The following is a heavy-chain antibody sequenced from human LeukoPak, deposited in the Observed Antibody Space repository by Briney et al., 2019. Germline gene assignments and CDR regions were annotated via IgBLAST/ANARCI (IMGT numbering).Heavy chain of an antibody. CDR3: ARGIRGVTSNWFDP. Sequence: SETLSLTCAVFGGSFSGYYWSWIRQPLGKGLEWIAEINNSGGTNYNPSLKSRVTISVDTSKNQCSLKLSSVTAADTAVYYCARGIRGVTSNWFDPWGQGTLVTVSS. CDR1: GGSFSGYY. CDR2: INNSGGT. J-gene: IGHJ5*02. V-gene: IGHV4-34*01. D-gene: IGHD3-10*01.